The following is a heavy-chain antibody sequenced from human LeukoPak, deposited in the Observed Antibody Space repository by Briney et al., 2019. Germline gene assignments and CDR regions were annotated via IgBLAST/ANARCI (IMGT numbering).Heavy chain of an antibody. CDR2: YSVGTT. Sequence: GGSLRLSCAASRFTVSNSFMSWVRQAPGKGLEWVSVYSVGTTYYADSVKGRFTISRDNSKNTLYLQMNSLRAEDTALYYCARDDRIVAAGTFDYWGQGTLVTVSS. V-gene: IGHV3-53*01. J-gene: IGHJ4*02. CDR1: RFTVSNSF. D-gene: IGHD6-13*01. CDR3: ARDDRIVAAGTFDY.